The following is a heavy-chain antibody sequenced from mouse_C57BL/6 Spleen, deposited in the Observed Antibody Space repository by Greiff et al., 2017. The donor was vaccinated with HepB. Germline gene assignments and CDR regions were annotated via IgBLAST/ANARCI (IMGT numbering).Heavy chain of an antibody. J-gene: IGHJ1*03. CDR1: GYTFTTYP. V-gene: IGHV1-47*01. CDR2: FHPYNDDT. CDR3: ARNPDGYYGYFDV. Sequence: QVQLQQSGAELVKPGASVKMSCKASGYTFTTYPIEWMKQNHGKSLEWIGNFHPYNDDTKYNEKFKGKATLTADKSSSTAYMQLSSLTSEDSAVYFCARNPDGYYGYFDVWGTGTTVTVSS. D-gene: IGHD2-3*01.